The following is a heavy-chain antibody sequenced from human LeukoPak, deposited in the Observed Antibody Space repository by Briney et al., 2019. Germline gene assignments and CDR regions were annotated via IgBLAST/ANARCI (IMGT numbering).Heavy chain of an antibody. CDR1: GFTFSSYA. V-gene: IGHV3-23*01. CDR2: ISGSGGST. D-gene: IGHD3-10*01. J-gene: IGHJ3*02. Sequence: GASLRLSCAASGFTFSSYAMSWVRQAPGKGLEWVSAISGSGGSTYYADSVKGRFTISRDNSKNTLYLQMNSLRAEDTAVYYCAKVLPYGSGSYYPAKDAFDIWGQGTMVTVSS. CDR3: AKVLPYGSGSYYPAKDAFDI.